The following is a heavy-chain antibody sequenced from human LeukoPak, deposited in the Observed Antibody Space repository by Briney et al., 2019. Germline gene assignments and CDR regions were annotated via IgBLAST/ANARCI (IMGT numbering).Heavy chain of an antibody. Sequence: ASVKVSCKASGYTFTSYAIHWVRQAPGQRLEWMGWTSAGNGNTKYSQNFQGRVTFISNTSATTAFMELSSLRSEDAAVYYCARDSGSGNNDYWGQGTLVTVSS. V-gene: IGHV1-3*01. CDR2: TSAGNGNT. CDR1: GYTFTSYA. D-gene: IGHD1-26*01. J-gene: IGHJ4*02. CDR3: ARDSGSGNNDY.